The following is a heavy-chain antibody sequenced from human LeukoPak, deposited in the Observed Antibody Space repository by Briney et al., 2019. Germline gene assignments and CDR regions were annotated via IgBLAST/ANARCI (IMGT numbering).Heavy chain of an antibody. J-gene: IGHJ4*02. CDR1: GFTFRTYW. CDR2: ISYDGSNK. CDR3: AKDEWSGPQGY. Sequence: GGSLRLSCAASGFTFRTYWMHWVRQAPGKGLEWVAVISYDGSNKYYADSVKGRFTISRDNSKNTLYLQMNSLRAEDTAVYYCAKDEWSGPQGYWGQGTLVTVSS. V-gene: IGHV3-30*18. D-gene: IGHD3-3*01.